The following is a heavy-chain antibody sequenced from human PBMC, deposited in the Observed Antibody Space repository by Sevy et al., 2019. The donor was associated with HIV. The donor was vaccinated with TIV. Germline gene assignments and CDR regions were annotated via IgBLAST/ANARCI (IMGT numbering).Heavy chain of an antibody. D-gene: IGHD6-6*01. V-gene: IGHV4-34*01. CDR2: INHSGST. CDR1: GGSFSGYY. CDR3: AREERRRSSSSRRFDP. Sequence: SETLSLTCAVYGGSFSGYYWSWIRQPPGKGLEWIGEINHSGSTNYNPSLKSRVTISVDTSKNQFSLKLSSVTAADTAVYYCAREERRRSSSSRRFDPWGQGTLVSVSS. J-gene: IGHJ5*02.